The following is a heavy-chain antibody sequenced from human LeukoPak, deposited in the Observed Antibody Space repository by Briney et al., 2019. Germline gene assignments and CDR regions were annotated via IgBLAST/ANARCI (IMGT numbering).Heavy chain of an antibody. J-gene: IGHJ4*02. CDR3: ARQHGSGSYYSRAIDY. CDR2: IYPGESET. D-gene: IGHD3-10*01. Sequence: GESLKISCKGSGYTFTTYWIGWVRQMPGKGLEWMGIIYPGESETRYSPSFQGQVTISADKSISTAYLKWSSLKASDTAMYYCARQHGSGSYYSRAIDYWGQGTLVTVSS. CDR1: GYTFTTYW. V-gene: IGHV5-51*01.